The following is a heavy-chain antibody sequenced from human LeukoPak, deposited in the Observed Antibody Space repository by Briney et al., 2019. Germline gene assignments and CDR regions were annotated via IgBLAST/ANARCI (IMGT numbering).Heavy chain of an antibody. V-gene: IGHV1-18*01. Sequence: ASVTVSCKASGYTFTSYAITWVRQVPGQGLEWMGWISIYIDKAKYAQNLQGRVTLTTDPSTSTAYMELRSLRSDDTAVYYCARVGKGFVAAPAAIPDYYYGIDVWGQGTTVTVSS. D-gene: IGHD2-2*01. CDR1: GYTFTSYA. J-gene: IGHJ6*02. CDR2: ISIYIDKA. CDR3: ARVGKGFVAAPAAIPDYYYGIDV.